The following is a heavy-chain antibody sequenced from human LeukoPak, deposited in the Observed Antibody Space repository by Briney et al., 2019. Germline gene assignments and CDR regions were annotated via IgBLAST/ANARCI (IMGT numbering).Heavy chain of an antibody. J-gene: IGHJ4*02. Sequence: PGGSLRLSCAASGFTFSSYSMNWVRQAPGKVLEWVSSISSSSSYIYYADSVKGRFTISRDNAKNSLYLQMNSLRAEDTAVYYCARLWELREDFDYWGQGTLVTVSS. CDR3: ARLWELREDFDY. V-gene: IGHV3-21*01. CDR1: GFTFSSYS. CDR2: ISSSSSYI. D-gene: IGHD1-26*01.